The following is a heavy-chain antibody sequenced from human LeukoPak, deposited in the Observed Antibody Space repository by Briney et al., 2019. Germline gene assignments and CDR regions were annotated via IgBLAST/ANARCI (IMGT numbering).Heavy chain of an antibody. Sequence: PGGSLRLSCAASGFFFSSHSMNWVRQAPGKGLEWMGGFDPEDGETIYAQKFQGRVTMTEDTSTDTAYMELSSLRSEDTAVYYCAADGGAMVRGVIIHAFDIWGQGTMVTVSS. CDR3: AADGGAMVRGVIIHAFDI. V-gene: IGHV1-24*01. D-gene: IGHD3-10*01. J-gene: IGHJ3*02. CDR2: FDPEDGET. CDR1: GFFFSSHS.